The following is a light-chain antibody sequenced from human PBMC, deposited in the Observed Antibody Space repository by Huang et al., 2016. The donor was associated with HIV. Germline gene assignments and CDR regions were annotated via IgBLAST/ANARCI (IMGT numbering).Light chain of an antibody. Sequence: PGEGATLSCRASQSVSSNLAWYQQTPGQAPRLLIYDASTRAIDVPARFSGSGSEIQFTLTISSLQSEDFAVYYCQQYKNWPRTCGQGTKLEIK. CDR3: QQYKNWPRT. J-gene: IGKJ2*01. CDR1: QSVSSN. CDR2: DAS. V-gene: IGKV3-15*01.